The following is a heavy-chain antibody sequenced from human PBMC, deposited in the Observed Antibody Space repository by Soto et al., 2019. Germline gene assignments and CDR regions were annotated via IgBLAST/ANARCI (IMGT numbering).Heavy chain of an antibody. CDR2: ILPVFRTP. CDR3: ARDDGEGGMDV. V-gene: IGHV1-69*01. D-gene: IGHD3-10*01. CDR1: GGTFGDYG. Sequence: HLVQSGPEVRKPGSSVKVSCKASGGTFGDYGIDWVRQAPGHGLEWMGGILPVFRTPRNGQKFEGRVSLTLEEVTNTSCMEVNSPRPEETATYYCARDDGEGGMDVWGQGTTVIVSS. J-gene: IGHJ6*02.